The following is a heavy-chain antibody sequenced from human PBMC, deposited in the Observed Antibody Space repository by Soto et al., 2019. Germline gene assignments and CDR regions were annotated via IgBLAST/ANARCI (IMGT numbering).Heavy chain of an antibody. D-gene: IGHD5-12*01. CDR3: ARGRGYSGDDHYYGFDIDV. CDR2: SIPIFGTA. Sequence: QVQLVQSGAEVKKPASSVKVSCKASGGTFNNYPITRVRQAPGEGLEWMGGSIPIFGTANYAQNFQGRVTISVDESTSTAYMELSRLRSEDTAVYYCARGRGYSGDDHYYGFDIDVWGQGTTVTVSS. J-gene: IGHJ6*02. CDR1: GGTFNNYP. V-gene: IGHV1-69*01.